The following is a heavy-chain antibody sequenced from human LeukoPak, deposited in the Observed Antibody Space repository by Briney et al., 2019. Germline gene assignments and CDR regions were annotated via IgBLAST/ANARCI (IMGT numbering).Heavy chain of an antibody. CDR2: INPSGGST. CDR3: ARPEGGSGRTDAFDI. D-gene: IGHD3-10*01. V-gene: IGHV1-46*03. CDR1: GYTFTSYY. J-gene: IGHJ3*02. Sequence: ASVKVSCKASGYTFTSYYMHWVRQAPGQGLEWMGIINPSGGSTSYAQKFQGRVTMTRDTSTSTVYMELSSLRSEDTAVYYGARPEGGSGRTDAFDIWGQGTMVTVSS.